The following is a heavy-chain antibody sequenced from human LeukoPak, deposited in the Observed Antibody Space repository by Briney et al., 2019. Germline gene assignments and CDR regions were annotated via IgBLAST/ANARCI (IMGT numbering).Heavy chain of an antibody. Sequence: PSETLSLTCTVSGGSLSSYYWSWIRQPPGKGLEWIGYIYYSGSTNYNPSLKSRVTISVDTSKNQFSLKLSSVTAADTAVYYCARVEYSSSWSWFDPWGQGTLVTVSS. CDR3: ARVEYSSSWSWFDP. V-gene: IGHV4-59*01. CDR2: IYYSGST. D-gene: IGHD6-13*01. J-gene: IGHJ5*02. CDR1: GGSLSSYY.